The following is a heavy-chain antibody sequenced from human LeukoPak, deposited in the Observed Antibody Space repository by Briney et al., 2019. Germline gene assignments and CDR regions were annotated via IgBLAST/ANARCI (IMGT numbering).Heavy chain of an antibody. CDR2: VYYSGST. D-gene: IGHD2-21*02. V-gene: IGHV4-61*01. CDR1: SGSVSSGSYY. CDR3: ARVGVTSGPQIDY. J-gene: IGHJ4*02. Sequence: SETLSLTCTVSSGSVSSGSYYWSWIRQPPGKGLEWIGYVYYSGSTNYNPSLKSRVTISVDTSKNQFSLKLSSVTAADTAVYYCARVGVTSGPQIDYWGQGALVTVSS.